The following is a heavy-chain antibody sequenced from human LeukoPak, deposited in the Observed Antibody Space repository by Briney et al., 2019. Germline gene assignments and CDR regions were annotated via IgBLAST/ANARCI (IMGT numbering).Heavy chain of an antibody. CDR2: IYYSGST. CDR3: ASCSGSSCYFPRDY. J-gene: IGHJ4*02. Sequence: SETLSLTCTVSGGSISSYYWSWIRQPPGKGLEWIGYIYYSGSTNYNPSLKSRVTISVDTSKNQFSLKLSSVTAADTAVYYCASCSGSSCYFPRDYWGQGTLVTVSS. V-gene: IGHV4-59*08. CDR1: GGSISSYY. D-gene: IGHD2-15*01.